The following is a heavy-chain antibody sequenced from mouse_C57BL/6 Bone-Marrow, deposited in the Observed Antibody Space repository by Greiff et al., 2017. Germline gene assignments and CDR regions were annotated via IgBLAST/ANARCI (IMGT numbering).Heavy chain of an antibody. J-gene: IGHJ3*01. CDR1: GFSLTSYG. V-gene: IGHV2-2*01. CDR3: ARNDYGSRRFAY. D-gene: IGHD1-1*01. CDR2: IWSGGST. Sequence: VKLMESGPGLVQPSQSLSITCTVSGFSLTSYGVHWVRQSPGKGLAWLGVIWSGGSTDYNAAFISRLSLSKDNSKSQVFFKMNRLQADDTAIYYCARNDYGSRRFAYWGQGTLVTVSA.